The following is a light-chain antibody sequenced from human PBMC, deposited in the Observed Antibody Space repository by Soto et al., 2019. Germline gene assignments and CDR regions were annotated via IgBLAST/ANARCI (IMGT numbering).Light chain of an antibody. CDR2: GAS. V-gene: IGKV3-11*01. CDR1: QSVGSY. Sequence: EIVLTQSPATLSLSPGERATLSCRASQSVGSYLAWYQQKPGQAPRLLIYGASNRAPGIPARFSGSGSGTDFTLTISSLEPEDFAVYYCQQYNNWPPYTFGQGTKLEIK. J-gene: IGKJ2*01. CDR3: QQYNNWPPYT.